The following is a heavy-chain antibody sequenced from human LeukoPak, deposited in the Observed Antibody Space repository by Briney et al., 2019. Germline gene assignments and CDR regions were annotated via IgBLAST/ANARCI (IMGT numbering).Heavy chain of an antibody. D-gene: IGHD2-15*01. J-gene: IGHJ4*02. V-gene: IGHV3-7*01. Sequence: GGSLRLSCAASGFTFSSYWMTWVRQAPGKGLEWVANIKQDGSEKYYVDSVKGRFTISRDNAKNSLYLQMNSLRVEDTAVYYCASLTPSAGSWQNYFDYWGQGTLVTVSS. CDR3: ASLTPSAGSWQNYFDY. CDR1: GFTFSSYW. CDR2: IKQDGSEK.